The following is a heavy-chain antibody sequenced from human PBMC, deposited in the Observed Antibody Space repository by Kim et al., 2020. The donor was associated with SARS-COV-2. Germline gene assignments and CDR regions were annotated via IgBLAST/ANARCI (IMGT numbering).Heavy chain of an antibody. CDR2: IYSGGTE. CDR1: GFTVSSNF. CDR3: AREEDDFGANSGYFDY. Sequence: GGSLRLSCAASGFTVSSNFMSWVRQAPGKGLEWVSVIYSGGTERYAESVKGRFTISRDYSKNTLYLQMNRLRVEDTAIYYCAREEDDFGANSGYFDYWGQ. V-gene: IGHV3-66*01. D-gene: IGHD4-17*01. J-gene: IGHJ4*02.